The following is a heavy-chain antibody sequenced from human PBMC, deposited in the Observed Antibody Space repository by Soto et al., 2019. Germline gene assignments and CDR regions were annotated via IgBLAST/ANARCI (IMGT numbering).Heavy chain of an antibody. V-gene: IGHV3-74*01. CDR2: INSDGSNT. J-gene: IGHJ4*02. Sequence: GGSLRLSCAASGFTFNSYWMHWVRQVPGKGLVWVSRINSDGSNTTYADSVKGRFTISRDNAKNTLYLQMNSLRAEDTAVYYWERGRKEEGKFDSWGREPRFTFS. CDR3: ERGRKEEGKFDS. CDR1: GFTFNSYW.